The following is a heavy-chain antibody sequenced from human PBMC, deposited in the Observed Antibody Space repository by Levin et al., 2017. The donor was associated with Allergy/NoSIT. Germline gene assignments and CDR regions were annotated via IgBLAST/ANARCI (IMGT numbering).Heavy chain of an antibody. J-gene: IGHJ4*02. Sequence: GGSLRLSCVVSGFTFSASAVHWVRQASGKGLEWVGRIRSNPNNFATTYSASVRGRFSISRDDSKNTAFLQMNSLTTEDTALYYCTTTAGSYSDGSGYYHLDDWGQGALVAVCS. CDR2: IRSNPNNFAT. CDR3: TTTAGSYSDGSGYYHLDD. D-gene: IGHD3-22*01. CDR1: GFTFSASA. V-gene: IGHV3-73*01.